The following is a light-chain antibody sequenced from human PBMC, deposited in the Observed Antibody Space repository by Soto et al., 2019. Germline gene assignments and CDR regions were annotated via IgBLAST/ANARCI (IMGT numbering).Light chain of an antibody. CDR3: AQETHFPRT. CDR1: QSLVHSDGNTY. CDR2: RVS. Sequence: DAVLTQTPLSSPVTLGQPATISCRSTQSLVHSDGNTYVSWLQQRPGQSPRLLIYRVSNRFSGVPDRFSGAGAGTDFTLTISRVDPEDVAVYYCAQETHFPRTFGQGTKVEI. V-gene: IGKV2-24*01. J-gene: IGKJ1*01.